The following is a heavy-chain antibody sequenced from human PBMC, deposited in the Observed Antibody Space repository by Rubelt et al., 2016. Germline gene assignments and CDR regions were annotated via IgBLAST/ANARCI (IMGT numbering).Heavy chain of an antibody. V-gene: IGHV3-23*01. Sequence: SVKGRFTISRDNSKNTLYLQMNSLRAEDTAVYYCAKDRRLIAAASSMAPGGDYWGQGTLVTVSS. D-gene: IGHD6-13*01. J-gene: IGHJ4*02. CDR3: AKDRRLIAAASSMAPGGDY.